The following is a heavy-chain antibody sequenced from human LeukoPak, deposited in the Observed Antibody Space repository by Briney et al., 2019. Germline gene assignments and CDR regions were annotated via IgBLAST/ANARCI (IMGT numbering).Heavy chain of an antibody. V-gene: IGHV3-23*01. Sequence: GGSLRLSCAASGFTFGSYAMSWVRQAPGKGLEWVSAISGSGGSTYYADSVKGRFTISRDNSKNTLYLQMNSLRAEDTAVYYCAKVLEWLAPDYYYGMDVWGQGTTVTVSS. J-gene: IGHJ6*02. CDR2: ISGSGGST. CDR1: GFTFGSYA. CDR3: AKVLEWLAPDYYYGMDV. D-gene: IGHD6-19*01.